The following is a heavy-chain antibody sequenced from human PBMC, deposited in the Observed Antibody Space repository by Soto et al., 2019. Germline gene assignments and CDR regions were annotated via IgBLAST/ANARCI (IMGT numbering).Heavy chain of an antibody. Sequence: SETLSLTCTFSGGSISSSSYYWGWIRQPPGKGLEWIGSIYYSGSTYYNPSLKSRVTISVDTSKNQFSLKLSSVTAADTAVYYCARHERYSSDDYWGQGTLVTVSS. J-gene: IGHJ4*02. V-gene: IGHV4-39*01. D-gene: IGHD6-19*01. CDR1: GGSISSSSYY. CDR3: ARHERYSSDDY. CDR2: IYYSGST.